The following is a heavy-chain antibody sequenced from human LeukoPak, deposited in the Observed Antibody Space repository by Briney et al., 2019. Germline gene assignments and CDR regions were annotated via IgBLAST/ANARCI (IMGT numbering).Heavy chain of an antibody. J-gene: IGHJ4*02. V-gene: IGHV3-23*01. CDR3: AKGASFYYDSSGDY. Sequence: GGSLRLSRAASGFTFSSYAMSWVRQAPGKGLEWVSAISGSGGSTYYADSVKGRFTISRDNSKNTLYLQMNSLRAEDTAAYYCAKGASFYYDSSGDYWGQGTLVTVSS. D-gene: IGHD3-22*01. CDR2: ISGSGGST. CDR1: GFTFSSYA.